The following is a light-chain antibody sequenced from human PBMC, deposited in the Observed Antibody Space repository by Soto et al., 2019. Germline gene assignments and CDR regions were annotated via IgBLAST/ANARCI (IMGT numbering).Light chain of an antibody. J-gene: IGKJ1*01. V-gene: IGKV1-39*01. CDR3: QQSYTTPWT. CDR1: QAIGND. CDR2: DAS. Sequence: DIHMTQSPSSLSAAVGDRVTITCRASQAIGNDLNWYQRRPGKAPNLLIFDASTLQTGVPSRFSGSGSGTHFTLTINGLQPEDSSIYYCQQSYTTPWTFGQGTMVDIK.